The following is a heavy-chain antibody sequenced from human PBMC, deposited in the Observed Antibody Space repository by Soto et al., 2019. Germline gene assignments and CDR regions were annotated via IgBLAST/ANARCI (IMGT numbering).Heavy chain of an antibody. Sequence: QVQLVESGGGVXQXXXSXRLSCAASGFTFSSYGMHWVRQAPGKGLEWVAVIWYDGSNKYYADSVKGRFTISRDNSKNTLYLQMNSLRAEDTAVYFCARDRNLYDSSGFPKGSYFDYWGQGTLVTVSS. CDR3: ARDRNLYDSSGFPKGSYFDY. J-gene: IGHJ4*02. D-gene: IGHD3-22*01. CDR1: GFTFSSYG. CDR2: IWYDGSNK. V-gene: IGHV3-33*01.